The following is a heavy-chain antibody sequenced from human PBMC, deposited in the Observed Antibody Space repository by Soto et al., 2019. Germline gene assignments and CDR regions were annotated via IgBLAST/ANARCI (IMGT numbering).Heavy chain of an antibody. D-gene: IGHD1-26*01. V-gene: IGHV3-11*01. J-gene: IGHJ6*03. CDR2: ISTSGSST. CDR1: GFSFSDYY. Sequence: QVQLVESGGGLVKPGGSLRLSCAASGFSFSDYYMSCIRQAPGKGLEWVSLISTSGSSTDYADSVKGRFTISRDNAKNSLSLQMNSLRAEDTAVYYCANLAKNYYHYMDVWGKGTTVTVSS. CDR3: ANLAKNYYHYMDV.